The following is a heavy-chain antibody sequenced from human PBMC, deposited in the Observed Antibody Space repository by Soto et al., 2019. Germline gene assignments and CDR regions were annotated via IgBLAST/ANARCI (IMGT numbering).Heavy chain of an antibody. Sequence: RGSLRLSCAASGFTFSSYDMHWVRQATGKGLEWVSAIGTAGDTYYPGSVKGRFTISRENAKNSLYLQMNSLRAEDTAVYYCARANLVDKDYNYYYYYGMDVWAQAITVSVS. CDR1: GFTFSSYD. V-gene: IGHV3-13*01. CDR3: ARANLVDKDYNYYYYYGMDV. D-gene: IGHD5-12*01. CDR2: IGTAGDT. J-gene: IGHJ6*02.